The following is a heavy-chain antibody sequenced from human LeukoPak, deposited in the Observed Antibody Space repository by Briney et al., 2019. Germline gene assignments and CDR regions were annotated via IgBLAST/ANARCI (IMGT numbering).Heavy chain of an antibody. CDR1: GYTFTSYG. Sequence: ASVKVSCKASGYTFTSYGIRWVRQAPGQGLEWMGWISAYNGNTNYAQKLQGRVTMTTDTSTSTAYMELRSLRSDDTAVYYCARAGVSGYYRYYFDYWGQGTLVTVSS. D-gene: IGHD3-22*01. CDR2: ISAYNGNT. V-gene: IGHV1-18*01. CDR3: ARAGVSGYYRYYFDY. J-gene: IGHJ4*02.